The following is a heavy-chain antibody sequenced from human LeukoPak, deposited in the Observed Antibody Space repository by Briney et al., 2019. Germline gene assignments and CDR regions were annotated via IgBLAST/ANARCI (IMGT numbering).Heavy chain of an antibody. J-gene: IGHJ4*02. Sequence: SETLSLTCTVSGGSISGHFWSWIRQPPGKGLEWIGYTHYSGSTNYNPSLKSRVTISVDTSKNQFSLKLSSVTAADTAVYYCARDGYSGSSLFDFWGQGTLVTVSS. D-gene: IGHD1-26*01. V-gene: IGHV4-59*11. CDR1: GGSISGHF. CDR3: ARDGYSGSSLFDF. CDR2: THYSGST.